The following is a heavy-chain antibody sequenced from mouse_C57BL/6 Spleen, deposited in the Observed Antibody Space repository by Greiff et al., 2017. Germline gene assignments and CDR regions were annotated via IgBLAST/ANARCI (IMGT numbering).Heavy chain of an antibody. CDR3: AREGDDSYWYFDV. D-gene: IGHD2-4*01. CDR2: ISSGSSTI. J-gene: IGHJ1*03. Sequence: DVKLVESGGGLVKPGGSLKLSCAASGFTFSDYGMHWVRQAPEKGLEWVAYISSGSSTIYYADTVKGRFTISRDNAKNTLFLQMTSLRSEDTAMYYCAREGDDSYWYFDVWGTGTTVTVSS. V-gene: IGHV5-17*01. CDR1: GFTFSDYG.